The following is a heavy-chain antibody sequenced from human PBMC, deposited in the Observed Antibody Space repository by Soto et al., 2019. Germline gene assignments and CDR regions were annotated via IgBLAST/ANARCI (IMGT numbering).Heavy chain of an antibody. Sequence: ASVKVSCKASGYTFTSYGISWVRQAPGQGLERMGWISAYNGNTNYAQKLQGRVTMTTDTSTGTAYMELRSLRSDDTAVYYCASSFTSSQWLYGMDVWGQGTTVTVSS. CDR3: ASSFTSSQWLYGMDV. V-gene: IGHV1-18*01. CDR2: ISAYNGNT. J-gene: IGHJ6*02. CDR1: GYTFTSYG. D-gene: IGHD2-2*01.